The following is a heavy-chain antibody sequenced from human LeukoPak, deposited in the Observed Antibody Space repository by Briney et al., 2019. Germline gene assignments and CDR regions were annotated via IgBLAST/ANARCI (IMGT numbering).Heavy chain of an antibody. CDR3: AREAMVRGVPPDY. D-gene: IGHD3-10*01. Sequence: ASVKVSCKASGYTFTSYGISWVRQAPGQGLECMGWISAYNGNTNYAQKLQGRVTMHTDTSTSTAYMELRSLRSDGTAVYYCAREAMVRGVPPDYWGQGTLVTVSS. CDR2: ISAYNGNT. CDR1: GYTFTSYG. J-gene: IGHJ4*02. V-gene: IGHV1-18*01.